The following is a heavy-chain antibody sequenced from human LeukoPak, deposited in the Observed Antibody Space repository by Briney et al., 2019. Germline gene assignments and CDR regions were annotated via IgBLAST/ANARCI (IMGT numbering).Heavy chain of an antibody. D-gene: IGHD4-17*01. CDR2: ISDDGRSK. Sequence: GGSLRLSCAASGFIFISYGMHWVRQAPGKGLEWVGVISDDGRSKDYADSVKGRFTISRDNSKDTLYLQMNSLRDEDTAVYYCAKRPSDYGDYVSYFDYWGQGTLVTVSS. J-gene: IGHJ4*02. CDR3: AKRPSDYGDYVSYFDY. V-gene: IGHV3-30*18. CDR1: GFIFISYG.